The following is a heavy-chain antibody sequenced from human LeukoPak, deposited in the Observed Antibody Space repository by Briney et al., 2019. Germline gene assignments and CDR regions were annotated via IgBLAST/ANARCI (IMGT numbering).Heavy chain of an antibody. CDR1: GFTFSSYA. J-gene: IGHJ4*02. CDR3: VRARYSSDSYYFDY. Sequence: GGSLRLSCAASGFTFSSYAMHWVRQAPGKGLEWVAVISYDGSNKYYADSVKGRFTISRDKAKNLLYLQMNSLRAEGTAVYYCVRARYSSDSYYFDYWGQGTLVTVSS. D-gene: IGHD5-18*01. CDR2: ISYDGSNK. V-gene: IGHV3-30-3*01.